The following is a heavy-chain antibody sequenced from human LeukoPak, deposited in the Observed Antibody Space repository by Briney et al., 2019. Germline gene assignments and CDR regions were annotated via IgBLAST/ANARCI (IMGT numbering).Heavy chain of an antibody. D-gene: IGHD2-21*01. Sequence: PGGSLRLSCAASGFTVSSNYMSWVRQAPGKGLEWVAVISYDGSNAYYRDSVKGRFTISRDNSKNTLYLQMNSLRPEDTAVYYCAKDYFLVDYWGQGTLVTVSS. V-gene: IGHV3-30*18. CDR2: ISYDGSNA. CDR3: AKDYFLVDY. CDR1: GFTVSSNY. J-gene: IGHJ4*02.